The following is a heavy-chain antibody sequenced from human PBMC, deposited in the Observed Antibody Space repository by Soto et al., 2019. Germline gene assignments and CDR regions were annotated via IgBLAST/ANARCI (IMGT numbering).Heavy chain of an antibody. Sequence: SGPTLVKPTQTLTLTCTFSGFSLSTSGVGVGWIRQPPGKALEWLALIYWNDDKRYSPSLKSRLTITKDTSKNQVVLTMTNMDPVDTATYYCAHRHKIAATQLRGDFDIWGQGTMVTVSS. J-gene: IGHJ3*02. D-gene: IGHD6-13*01. CDR2: IYWNDDK. V-gene: IGHV2-5*01. CDR1: GFSLSTSGVG. CDR3: AHRHKIAATQLRGDFDI.